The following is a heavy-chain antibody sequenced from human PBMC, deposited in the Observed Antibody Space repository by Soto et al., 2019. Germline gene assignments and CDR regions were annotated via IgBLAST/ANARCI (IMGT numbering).Heavy chain of an antibody. CDR2: ISGSGGST. V-gene: IGHV3-23*01. J-gene: IGHJ6*03. D-gene: IGHD3-3*01. Sequence: EVQLLESGGGLVQPGGSLRLSCAASGFTFSSYAMSWVRQAPGKGLEWVSAISGSGGSTYYADSVKGRFTISRDNSKNTLYLQMNSLRADDTAVYYCAKYLEMISIFGVVKGGNYYYYMDVWRKGTTVTVSS. CDR3: AKYLEMISIFGVVKGGNYYYYMDV. CDR1: GFTFSSYA.